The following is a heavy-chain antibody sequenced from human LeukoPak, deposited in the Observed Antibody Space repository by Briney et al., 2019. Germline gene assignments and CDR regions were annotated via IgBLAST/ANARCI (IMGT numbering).Heavy chain of an antibody. V-gene: IGHV3-30-3*01. J-gene: IGHJ4*02. CDR3: AGGPTGEVPFDY. Sequence: GGSLRLSCAASGFTFSSYAMHWVRQAPGKGLEWVAVISYDGSNKYYADSVKGRFTISRDNSKNTLYLQMNSLRAEDTAVYYCAGGPTGEVPFDYWGQGTLVTVSS. CDR1: GFTFSSYA. CDR2: ISYDGSNK. D-gene: IGHD7-27*01.